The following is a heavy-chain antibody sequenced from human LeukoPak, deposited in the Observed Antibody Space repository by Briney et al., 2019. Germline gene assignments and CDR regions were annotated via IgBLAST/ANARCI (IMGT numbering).Heavy chain of an antibody. CDR2: IYYSGST. V-gene: IGHV4-31*03. CDR1: GGSISSGGYY. CDR3: ARVYGGTSFDY. D-gene: IGHD4-23*01. Sequence: SETLSLTCTVSGGSISSGGYYWSWIRQHPGKGLEWIGYIYYSGSTYYNPSLKSRVTISVDTSKNQFPLKLSSVTAADTAVYYCARVYGGTSFDYWGQGTLVTVSS. J-gene: IGHJ4*02.